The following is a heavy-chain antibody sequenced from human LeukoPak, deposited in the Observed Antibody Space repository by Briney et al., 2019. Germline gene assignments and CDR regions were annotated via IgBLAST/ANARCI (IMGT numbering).Heavy chain of an antibody. Sequence: GGSLRLSCAASGFTFSSYAMHWVRQAPGKGLEWVAVISYDVSNKYYADSVEGRFTISRDNSKNTLYLQMNSLRAEDTAVYYCARGRRITMIVVVMADAFDIWGQGTMVTVSS. D-gene: IGHD3-22*01. J-gene: IGHJ3*02. CDR3: ARGRRITMIVVVMADAFDI. CDR2: ISYDVSNK. V-gene: IGHV3-30-3*01. CDR1: GFTFSSYA.